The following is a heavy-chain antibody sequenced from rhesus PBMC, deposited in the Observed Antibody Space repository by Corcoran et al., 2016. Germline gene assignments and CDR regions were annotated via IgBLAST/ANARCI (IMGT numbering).Heavy chain of an antibody. CDR3: ARERTSGWS. Sequence: QLHLQESGPGLVEPSETLSLTCAVSGGSISSDWWSWFRQPPGKGLGWIGRISGSGGATIYNPSLKSRVTISMDTSKNQLSLKRISVTAADTAVYYCARERTSGWSWGQGVLVTVSS. V-gene: IGHV4-173*01. J-gene: IGHJ4*01. CDR1: GGSISSDW. D-gene: IGHD6S26*01. CDR2: ISGSGGAT.